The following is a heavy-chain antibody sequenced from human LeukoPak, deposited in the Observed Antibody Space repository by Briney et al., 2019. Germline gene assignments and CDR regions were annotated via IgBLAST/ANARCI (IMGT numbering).Heavy chain of an antibody. V-gene: IGHV3-21*04. CDR2: IDSSGGYM. CDR1: GFTFNTYS. Sequence: GGSLRLSCEASGFTFNTYSMNWARQAPGKGLEWVSSIDSSGGYMFYADSVKGRFIISRDNAKDSLYLQMNSLRAEDTAVYYCARVTYGSGTYGAFDYWGQGTLVTVSS. D-gene: IGHD3-10*01. CDR3: ARVTYGSGTYGAFDY. J-gene: IGHJ4*02.